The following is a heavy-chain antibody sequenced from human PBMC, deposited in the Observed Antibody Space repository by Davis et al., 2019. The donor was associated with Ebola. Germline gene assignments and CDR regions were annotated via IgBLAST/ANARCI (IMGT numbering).Heavy chain of an antibody. CDR2: IYHSGST. CDR3: ARIMTTVTTGWFDP. CDR1: GGSFSGYY. D-gene: IGHD4-17*01. J-gene: IGHJ5*02. Sequence: SETLSLTCAVYGGSFSGYYWSWIRQPPGKGLEWIGEIYHSGSTNYNPSLKSRVTISVDKSKNQFSLKLSSVTAADTAVYYCARIMTTVTTGWFDPWGQGTLVTVSS. V-gene: IGHV4-34*01.